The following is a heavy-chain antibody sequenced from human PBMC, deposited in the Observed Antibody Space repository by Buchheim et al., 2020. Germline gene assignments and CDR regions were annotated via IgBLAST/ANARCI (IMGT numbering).Heavy chain of an antibody. CDR2: FTRSGST. V-gene: IGHV4-34*01. D-gene: IGHD4-11*01. CDR1: GGSFSGYY. CDR3: ARLTDYSDSYWYFDL. Sequence: QVQLQQWGAGLLKPSETLSLTCTVYGGSFSGYYWSWIRQPPEKGLEWIGEFTRSGSTNYNPSLTSRVTMSLDTSKNQFSLKLTSVTAADTAVYYCARLTDYSDSYWYFDLWGRGSL. J-gene: IGHJ2*01.